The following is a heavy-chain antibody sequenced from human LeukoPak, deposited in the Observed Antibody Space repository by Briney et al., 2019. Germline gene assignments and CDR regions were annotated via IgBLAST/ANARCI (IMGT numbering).Heavy chain of an antibody. J-gene: IGHJ6*03. V-gene: IGHV1-18*01. CDR3: AREGGVGPTAPPDYYSYQMDV. Sequence: ASVKVSCKASGYTFISYGITWVRQAPGQGLEWMGWISPYTTKTNYAQSLQGRVSMTTDTSTSTAYMELRSLRSDDTAVYYCAREGGVGPTAPPDYYSYQMDVWGKGTTVTVSS. CDR2: ISPYTTKT. CDR1: GYTFISYG. D-gene: IGHD1-26*01.